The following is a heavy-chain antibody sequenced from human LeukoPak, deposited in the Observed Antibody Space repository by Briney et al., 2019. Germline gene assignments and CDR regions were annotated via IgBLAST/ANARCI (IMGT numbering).Heavy chain of an antibody. CDR3: AKDANYLRSSGYLIPIDF. D-gene: IGHD3-22*01. Sequence: PEGSLRLSCAASGFTFSRNAMNWVRQAPGKGLEWVAAISGNGLGTYYADSVKGRFNISRDNSRNTLYLQMNGLRIEDTAFYHCAKDANYLRSSGYLIPIDFWGQGTLVTVSS. J-gene: IGHJ4*02. CDR2: ISGNGLGT. V-gene: IGHV3-23*01. CDR1: GFTFSRNA.